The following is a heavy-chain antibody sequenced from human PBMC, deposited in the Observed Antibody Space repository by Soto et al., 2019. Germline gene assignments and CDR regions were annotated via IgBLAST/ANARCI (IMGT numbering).Heavy chain of an antibody. V-gene: IGHV2-26*01. CDR1: GFSLSNTRMG. CDR2: IFSNDEK. CDR3: TRIEKGSATYT. D-gene: IGHD3-10*01. J-gene: IGHJ5*02. Sequence: QVTVKESGPVLVKPTETLTLTCTVSGFSLSNTRMGVSWIRQPPWKALEWLAHIFSNDEKSYSTSMKSRHTTSKDTSKSQVVLSMTNMDPMDTDTYYCTRIEKGSATYTWGQGTMVTVSS.